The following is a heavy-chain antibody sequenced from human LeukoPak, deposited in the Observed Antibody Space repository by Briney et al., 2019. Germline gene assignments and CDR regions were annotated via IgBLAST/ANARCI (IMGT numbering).Heavy chain of an antibody. Sequence: GGSLRLSCAASGFTFSSYSMNWVRQAPGKGLEWVSSISSSSSYIYYADSVKGRFTISRDNAKNSLYLQMNSLRAEDTAVYYCARDLVECQLPPTPYYYYYGMDVWGQGTTVTVSS. CDR1: GFTFSSYS. J-gene: IGHJ6*02. D-gene: IGHD2-2*01. CDR3: ARDLVECQLPPTPYYYYYGMDV. V-gene: IGHV3-21*01. CDR2: ISSSSSYI.